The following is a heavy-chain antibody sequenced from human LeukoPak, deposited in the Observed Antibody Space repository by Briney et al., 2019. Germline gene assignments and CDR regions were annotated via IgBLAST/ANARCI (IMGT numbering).Heavy chain of an antibody. CDR1: GFTFSSYG. V-gene: IGHV3-30*02. Sequence: GGSLRLSCAASGFTFSSYGMHWVRQAPGKGREWVAFIRYDRSNKYYADSVEGRFTISRDNSKNTLYLQMNSLRAEDTAVYYCAKDATTYYYDSSGYHFDYWGQGTLVTVSS. CDR2: IRYDRSNK. J-gene: IGHJ4*02. D-gene: IGHD3-22*01. CDR3: AKDATTYYYDSSGYHFDY.